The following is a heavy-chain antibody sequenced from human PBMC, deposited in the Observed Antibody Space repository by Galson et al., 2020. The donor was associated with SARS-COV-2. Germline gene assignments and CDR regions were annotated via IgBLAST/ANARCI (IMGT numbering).Heavy chain of an antibody. V-gene: IGHV4-31*03. CDR3: VRAHYDLAPGGGMDV. CDR2: IYYSGST. CDR1: GGSISSGGYY. D-gene: IGHD3-22*01. J-gene: IGHJ6*02. Sequence: SETLSLTCTVSGGSISSGGYYWSWIRQHPGKGLEWIGYIYYSGSTYYNPSLKSRVTISVDTSKNQFSLKLSSVTAADTAVYYCVRAHYDLAPGGGMDVWGQGTTVTVSS.